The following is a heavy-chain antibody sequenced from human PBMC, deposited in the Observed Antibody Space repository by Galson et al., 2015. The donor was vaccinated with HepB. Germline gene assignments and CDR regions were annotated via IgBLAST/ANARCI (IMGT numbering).Heavy chain of an antibody. CDR3: ALYGSGSFRRPFDY. CDR2: IIPIFAAT. Sequence: SVKVSCKASGGSLSSHASAWVRQAPGQGLEWMGGIIPIFAATYYAQKVQGRVTISADESTNIAYMELSGLTSEDTAVYYCALYGSGSFRRPFDYWGQGTLVSVSS. CDR1: GGSLSSHA. J-gene: IGHJ4*02. V-gene: IGHV1-69*13. D-gene: IGHD3-16*02.